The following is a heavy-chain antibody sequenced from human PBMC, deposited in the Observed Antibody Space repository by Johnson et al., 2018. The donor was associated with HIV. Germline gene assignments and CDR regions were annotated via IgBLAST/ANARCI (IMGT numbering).Heavy chain of an antibody. CDR2: ISWNSGSI. CDR1: GFIFDDYA. V-gene: IGHV3-9*01. CDR3: ARGVGATVRYDAFDI. Sequence: VQLVESGGGLVQPGRSLRLSCAASGFIFDDYAMHWVRQAPGKGLEWVSGISWNSGSIGYADSVKGRFTISRDNAKNSLYLQMNSLRAEDTAVYYGARGVGATVRYDAFDIWGQGTMVTVSS. D-gene: IGHD1-26*01. J-gene: IGHJ3*02.